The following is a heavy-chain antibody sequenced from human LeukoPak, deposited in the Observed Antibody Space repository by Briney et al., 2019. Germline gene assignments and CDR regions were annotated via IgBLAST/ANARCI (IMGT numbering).Heavy chain of an antibody. D-gene: IGHD3-10*01. CDR1: GYTFTGYY. J-gene: IGHJ4*02. CDR2: INPNSGGT. CDR3: ARDFWAYYGSGSYLL. Sequence: ASVKVSCKASGYTFTGYYMHWVRQAPGQGLEWMGWINPNSGGTNYAQKFQGGVTMTRDTSISTAYMELSRLRSDDTAVYYCARDFWAYYGSGSYLLWGQGTLVTVSS. V-gene: IGHV1-2*02.